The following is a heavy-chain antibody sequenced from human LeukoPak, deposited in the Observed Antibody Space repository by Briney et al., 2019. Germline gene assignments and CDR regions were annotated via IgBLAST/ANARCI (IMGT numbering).Heavy chain of an antibody. D-gene: IGHD3-22*01. CDR3: ARFCNYYDSSGYYYGFDP. CDR1: GGSISRYY. V-gene: IGHV4-59*01. Sequence: PETLSLTCTVSGGSISRYYWSWIRQPPGKGLEWIGYIYYSGSTNYNPSLKSRVTISVDTSKNQFSLKLSSVTAADTAVYYCARFCNYYDSSGYYYGFDPWGQGTLVTDSS. J-gene: IGHJ5*02. CDR2: IYYSGST.